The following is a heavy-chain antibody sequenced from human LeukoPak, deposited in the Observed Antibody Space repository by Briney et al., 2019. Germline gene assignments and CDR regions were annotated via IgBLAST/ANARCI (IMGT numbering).Heavy chain of an antibody. CDR3: ARDLRIMIFGVVIAPYYGMDV. V-gene: IGHV1-18*01. CDR1: GYTFTSYG. Sequence: GASVKVSCKASGYTFTSYGISWVRQAPGQGLEWMGWISAYNGNTNYAQKLQGRVTMTTDTSTSTAYMELRSLRSDDTAVYYCARDLRIMIFGVVIAPYYGMDVWGQGTTVTVSS. D-gene: IGHD3-3*01. CDR2: ISAYNGNT. J-gene: IGHJ6*02.